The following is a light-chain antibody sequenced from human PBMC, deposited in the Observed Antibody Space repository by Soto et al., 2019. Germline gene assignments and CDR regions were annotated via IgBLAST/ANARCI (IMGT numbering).Light chain of an antibody. J-gene: IGLJ3*02. CDR2: GNS. CDR3: QSYDSSLSNWV. CDR1: SSNIGAGYD. Sequence: QSVLTQPPSVSGAPGQRVTISCTGSSSNIGAGYDVHWYQQLPGTAPKLLIYGNSNRPSGVPDRLSGSESGTSASLAITGLQAEDEADYYCQSYDSSLSNWVFGGGTKLTVL. V-gene: IGLV1-40*01.